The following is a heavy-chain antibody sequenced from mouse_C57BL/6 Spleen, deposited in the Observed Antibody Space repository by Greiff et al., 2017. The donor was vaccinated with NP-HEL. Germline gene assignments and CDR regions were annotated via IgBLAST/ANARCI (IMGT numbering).Heavy chain of an antibody. CDR1: GYTFTSYW. Sequence: QVQLQQPGAELVRPGSSVKLSCKASGYTFTSYWMHWVKQRPLQGLEWIGNIDPSDSENHYNQKFKDKATLTVDKSSSTAYMQLSSLTSEDSAVYYCARRGGSSFFAYWGQGTLVTVSA. V-gene: IGHV1-52*01. J-gene: IGHJ3*01. D-gene: IGHD1-1*01. CDR3: ARRGGSSFFAY. CDR2: IDPSDSEN.